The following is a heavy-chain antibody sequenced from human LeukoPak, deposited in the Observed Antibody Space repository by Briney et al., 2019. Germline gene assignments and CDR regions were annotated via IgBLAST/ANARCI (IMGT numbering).Heavy chain of an antibody. Sequence: GGSLRLSCAASGFTFTSYSMSWVRQAPGKGLEWVSGTSDRGDYTYYADSVKGRFTISRDSSKNTLFLQMNSLRAEDTALYFCARKAQYNGHYPLDYWGQGTLITVSS. CDR1: GFTFTSYS. CDR3: ARKAQYNGHYPLDY. D-gene: IGHD1-7*01. J-gene: IGHJ4*02. CDR2: TSDRGDYT. V-gene: IGHV3-23*01.